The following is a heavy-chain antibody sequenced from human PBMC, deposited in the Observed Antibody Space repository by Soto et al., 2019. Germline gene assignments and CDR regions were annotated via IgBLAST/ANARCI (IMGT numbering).Heavy chain of an antibody. J-gene: IGHJ4*02. D-gene: IGHD6-6*01. CDR1: GFTFSSYS. V-gene: IGHV3-21*01. CDR3: ARDLRGQLAYFDY. CDR2: ISSSSSYI. Sequence: EVQLVESGGGLVKPGGSLRLSCAASGFTFSSYSMNWVRQAPGKGLEWVSSISSSSSYIYYADSVKGRFTISRDNAKNSLYLQMNSLRAEDTAVYYCARDLRGQLAYFDYWGQGTLVTVSS.